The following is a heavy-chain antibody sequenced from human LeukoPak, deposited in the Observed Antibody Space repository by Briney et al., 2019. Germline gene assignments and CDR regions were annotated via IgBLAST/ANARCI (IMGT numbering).Heavy chain of an antibody. CDR3: ARLQYYYDSNGYYSLYYFDY. Sequence: PSETLSLTCTVSGDSISSSSYYWGWIRQPPGKGLEWIGNIYYSGSTYYNPSLRSRLTISLDTSKNQFSLTLSSVTAADTAVYYCARLQYYYDSNGYYSLYYFDYWGQGAVVTVSS. J-gene: IGHJ4*02. CDR2: IYYSGST. V-gene: IGHV4-39*01. D-gene: IGHD3-22*01. CDR1: GDSISSSSYY.